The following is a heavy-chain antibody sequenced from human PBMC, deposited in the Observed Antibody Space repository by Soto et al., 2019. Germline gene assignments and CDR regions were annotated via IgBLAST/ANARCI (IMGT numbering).Heavy chain of an antibody. D-gene: IGHD3-22*01. V-gene: IGHV3-23*01. Sequence: EVQLLESGGGLVQPGGSLRLSCAASGFAFSSHAMNWVRQAPGKGLEWVSGISGSGGRTYYADSVKGRFTISRDNSKNTLDLQMNSLRAEDTAVYYCAKGRYSYDSSGHDYWGLEPWSPSPQ. CDR2: ISGSGGRT. CDR3: AKGRYSYDSSGHDY. J-gene: IGHJ4*01. CDR1: GFAFSSHA.